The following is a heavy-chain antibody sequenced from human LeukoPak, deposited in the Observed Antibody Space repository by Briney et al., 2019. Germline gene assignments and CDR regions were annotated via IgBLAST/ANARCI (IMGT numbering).Heavy chain of an antibody. CDR2: IIPILGIA. D-gene: IGHD2-15*01. CDR1: GGTFTSYA. V-gene: IGHV1-69*04. CDR3: AREARRRIVVVVAADNWFDP. J-gene: IGHJ5*02. Sequence: SVKVSCKASGGTFTSYAIGWVRQAPGQGLEWMGRIIPILGIANYAQKFQGRVTITADKSTSTAYMELSSLRSEDTAVYYCAREARRRIVVVVAADNWFDPWGQGTLVSVSS.